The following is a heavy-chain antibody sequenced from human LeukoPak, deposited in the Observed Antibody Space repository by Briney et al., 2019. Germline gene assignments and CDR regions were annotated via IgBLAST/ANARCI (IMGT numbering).Heavy chain of an antibody. D-gene: IGHD5-24*01. CDR3: ARDGMATIPFDY. Sequence: GGPLRLSCAASGFTFSSYAMHWVRQAPGKGLEWVAVISYDGSNKYYADSVKGRFTISRDNAKDTLYLQMNGLRDEDTAVYYCARDGMATIPFDYWGQGTLVTVSS. CDR2: ISYDGSNK. CDR1: GFTFSSYA. V-gene: IGHV3-30-3*01. J-gene: IGHJ4*02.